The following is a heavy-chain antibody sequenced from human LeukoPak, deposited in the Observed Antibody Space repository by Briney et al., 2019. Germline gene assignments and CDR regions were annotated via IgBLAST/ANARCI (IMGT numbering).Heavy chain of an antibody. V-gene: IGHV1-18*01. CDR3: ARADCSSTSCYAGGYYYYGMDV. CDR2: ISAYNGNT. D-gene: IGHD2-2*01. J-gene: IGHJ6*02. Sequence: GASVKVSCKASGYTFTSYGISWVRQAPGQGLEWMGWISAYNGNTNYAQELQGRVTMTTDTSTSTAYMELRSLRSDDTAVYYCARADCSSTSCYAGGYYYYGMDVWGQGTTVTVSS. CDR1: GYTFTSYG.